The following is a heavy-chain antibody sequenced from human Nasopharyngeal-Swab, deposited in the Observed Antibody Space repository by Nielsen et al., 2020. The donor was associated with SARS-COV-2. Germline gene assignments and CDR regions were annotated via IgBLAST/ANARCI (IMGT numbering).Heavy chain of an antibody. J-gene: IGHJ4*02. CDR3: ARVTPTLYDSSGYLFDY. Sequence: ASVKVSCKASGYTFTSYGISWERQAPGQGLEWMGWISAYNGNTNYAQKLQGRVTMTTDTSTSTAYMELRSLRSDDTAVYYCARVTPTLYDSSGYLFDYWGQGTLVTVSS. D-gene: IGHD3-22*01. CDR2: ISAYNGNT. CDR1: GYTFTSYG. V-gene: IGHV1-18*01.